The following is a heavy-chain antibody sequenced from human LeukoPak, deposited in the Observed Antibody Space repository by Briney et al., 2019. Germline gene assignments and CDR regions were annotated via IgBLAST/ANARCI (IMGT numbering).Heavy chain of an antibody. CDR1: GFTFSSYW. D-gene: IGHD3-10*01. V-gene: IGHV3-7*01. CDR2: IKQDGSEK. Sequence: GGSLRLSCAASGFTFSSYWMSWVRQAPGKGLEWVANIKQDGSEKCHVDSVKGRFTISRDNAKNSLYLQMNSLRAEDTAVYYCAMGLWFGNFDYWGQGTLVTVSS. J-gene: IGHJ4*02. CDR3: AMGLWFGNFDY.